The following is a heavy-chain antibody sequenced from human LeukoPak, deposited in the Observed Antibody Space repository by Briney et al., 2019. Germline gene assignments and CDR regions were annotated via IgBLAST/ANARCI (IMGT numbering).Heavy chain of an antibody. CDR1: GGSISSGDYY. J-gene: IGHJ3*02. CDR2: IYYSGSN. Sequence: SETLSLTCTVSGGSISSGDYYWSWIRQPPGKGREWIGYIYYSGSNYYDPSLKSRATISVDTSKNQFSLKLSSVTAADTAVYYCARARVRGDAFDIWGQGTMVTVSS. D-gene: IGHD3-10*01. CDR3: ARARVRGDAFDI. V-gene: IGHV4-30-4*08.